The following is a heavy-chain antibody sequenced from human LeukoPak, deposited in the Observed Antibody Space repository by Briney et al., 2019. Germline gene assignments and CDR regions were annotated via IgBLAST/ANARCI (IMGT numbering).Heavy chain of an antibody. Sequence: SETLSLTCTVSGVSISSSNSYWGWIRQPPGKGLEWIGSIYYSGNTYYNASLKSQVSISIDTSKNQFSLRLTSVTAADTAVYYCAREYGTLNYGDYYMDVWGKGTTVTVSS. CDR2: IYYSGNT. CDR1: GVSISSSNSY. CDR3: AREYGTLNYGDYYMDV. V-gene: IGHV4-39*02. D-gene: IGHD4-17*01. J-gene: IGHJ6*03.